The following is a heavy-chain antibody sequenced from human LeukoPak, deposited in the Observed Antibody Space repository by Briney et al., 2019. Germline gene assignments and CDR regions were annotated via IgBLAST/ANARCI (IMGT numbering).Heavy chain of an antibody. D-gene: IGHD6-19*01. CDR2: IYHSGST. CDR3: AGGGWSFDAFDF. Sequence: PSQTLSLTCTVSGGSISSGGYYWSWIRQPPGKGLEWIGYIYHSGSTYYNPSLKSRVTISVDRSKNQFSLKLSSVTAADTAVYFCAGGGWSFDAFDFWGQGTMVTVSS. V-gene: IGHV4-30-2*01. CDR1: GGSISSGGYY. J-gene: IGHJ3*01.